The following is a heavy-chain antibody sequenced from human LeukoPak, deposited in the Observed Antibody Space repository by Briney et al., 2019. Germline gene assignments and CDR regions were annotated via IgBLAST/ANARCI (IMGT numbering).Heavy chain of an antibody. D-gene: IGHD3-10*01. V-gene: IGHV3-30*02. Sequence: GGSLRLSCAASGFTFSSYGMHWVRQAPGKGLEWVAFIRYDGSNKYYADSVKGRFTISRDNSKNTLYLQMNSLRAEDTAVYYCAKDPNYYGSGSFPWFDPWGQGTLVTVSS. J-gene: IGHJ5*02. CDR2: IRYDGSNK. CDR1: GFTFSSYG. CDR3: AKDPNYYGSGSFPWFDP.